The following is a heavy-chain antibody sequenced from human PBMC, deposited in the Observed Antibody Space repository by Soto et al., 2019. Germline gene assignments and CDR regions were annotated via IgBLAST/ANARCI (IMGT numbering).Heavy chain of an antibody. CDR1: VGSIRSYY. CDR2: IYYSGST. D-gene: IGHD4-17*01. Sequence: SETLSLTCTVSVGSIRSYYWSWIRQPPGKGLEWIGYIYYSGSTNYNPSLKSRVTISVDTSKNQFSLKLSSVTAADTAVYYCARVDYGAPFDYWGQGTLVTVSS. V-gene: IGHV4-59*01. CDR3: ARVDYGAPFDY. J-gene: IGHJ4*02.